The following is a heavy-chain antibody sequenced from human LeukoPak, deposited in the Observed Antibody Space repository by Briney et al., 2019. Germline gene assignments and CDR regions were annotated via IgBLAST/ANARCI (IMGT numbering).Heavy chain of an antibody. CDR1: GFTFDDYA. CDR3: AKSPYSSGYGDFDY. Sequence: GGSLGLSCAASGFTFDDYAMHWVRQAPGKGLEWVSGISWNSGSIGYADSVKGRFTISRDNAKNSLYLQMNSLRAEDTALYYCAKSPYSSGYGDFDYWGQGTLVTVSS. CDR2: ISWNSGSI. D-gene: IGHD3-22*01. J-gene: IGHJ4*02. V-gene: IGHV3-9*01.